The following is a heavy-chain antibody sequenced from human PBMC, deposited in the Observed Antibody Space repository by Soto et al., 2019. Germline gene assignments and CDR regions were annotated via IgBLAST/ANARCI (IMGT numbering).Heavy chain of an antibody. CDR3: AKDRGSSWYPDAFDI. Sequence: EVQLLESGGGLVQPGGSLRLSCAASGFTFSSYAMSWVRQAPGKGLEWVSAISGSGGSTYYADSVKGRFTISRDHSKNPLYLQMNSLRAEDTAVYYCAKDRGSSWYPDAFDIWGQGTMVTVSS. D-gene: IGHD6-13*01. CDR1: GFTFSSYA. J-gene: IGHJ3*02. CDR2: ISGSGGST. V-gene: IGHV3-23*01.